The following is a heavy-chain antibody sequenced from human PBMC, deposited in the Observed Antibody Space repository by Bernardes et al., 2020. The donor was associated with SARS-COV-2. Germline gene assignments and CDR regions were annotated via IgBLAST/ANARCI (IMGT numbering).Heavy chain of an antibody. J-gene: IGHJ6*02. D-gene: IGHD2-2*03. V-gene: IGHV3-21*01. Sequence: GGSLRLSCAASGFTFSSFSMNWVRQAPGKGLEWVSTISGSSSHIYHADSVRGRFTISRDNAKNSLYLQMNSLRAEDTAVYYCARDDGYCEDTNCLVAYYYGIDVWGQGTTVTVSS. CDR3: ARDDGYCEDTNCLVAYYYGIDV. CDR1: GFTFSSFS. CDR2: ISGSSSHI.